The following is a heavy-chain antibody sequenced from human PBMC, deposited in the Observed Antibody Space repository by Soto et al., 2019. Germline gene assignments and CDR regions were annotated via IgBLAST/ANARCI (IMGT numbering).Heavy chain of an antibody. Sequence: SVKVSCKASGGTFSSYAISWVRQAPGQGLEWMGGIIPIFGTANYAQKFQGRVTITADESTSTAYMELSSLRSEDTAVYYCAREAPERSGYRFSNYGMDVWGQGNTVTVSS. V-gene: IGHV1-69*13. CDR1: GGTFSSYA. J-gene: IGHJ6*02. CDR3: AREAPERSGYRFSNYGMDV. D-gene: IGHD3-3*01. CDR2: IIPIFGTA.